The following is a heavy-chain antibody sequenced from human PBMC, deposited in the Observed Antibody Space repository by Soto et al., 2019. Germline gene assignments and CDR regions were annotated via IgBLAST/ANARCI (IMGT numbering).Heavy chain of an antibody. Sequence: GGSLRLSCAASGFTFSNCGMNWVRQTPGKWLEWVSYISDSGATKHYADSVKGRFTISRDNGKDSLYLQMNSLRDEDTAVYFCARCSRNSCYSYGVDVWGQGATVTV. V-gene: IGHV3-48*02. CDR3: ARCSRNSCYSYGVDV. CDR1: GFTFSNCG. CDR2: ISDSGATK. D-gene: IGHD2-15*01. J-gene: IGHJ6*02.